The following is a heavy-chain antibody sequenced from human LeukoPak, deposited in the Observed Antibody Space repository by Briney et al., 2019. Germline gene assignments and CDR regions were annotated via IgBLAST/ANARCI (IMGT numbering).Heavy chain of an antibody. CDR2: IRYDGNAE. V-gene: IGHV3-30*02. J-gene: IGHJ4*02. Sequence: GGSLRLSCAASGFTFSSYAMSWVRQAPGKGLEWVAFIRYDGNAEYYVDSVEGRFTVSRDNSKNTLYLQMNSLRPEDTAVYYCARDQVKYWGQGTLVTVSS. CDR3: ARDQVKY. D-gene: IGHD2-21*01. CDR1: GFTFSSYA.